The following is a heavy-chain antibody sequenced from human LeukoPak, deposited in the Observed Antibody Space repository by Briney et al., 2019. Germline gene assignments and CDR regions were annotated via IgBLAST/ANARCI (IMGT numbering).Heavy chain of an antibody. CDR2: ISGSGGGT. CDR3: ATGLSENLRWYFGY. V-gene: IGHV3-23*01. CDR1: GFTFSNYA. D-gene: IGHD4-23*01. Sequence: GGSLRLSCAASGFTFSNYAMSWLRQAPGKGLGWVSVISGSGGGTYYADSVKGRFTVSRDNSKNTLFLQMNSLRAEDTAVYYCATGLSENLRWYFGYWGQGTLVTVSS. J-gene: IGHJ4*02.